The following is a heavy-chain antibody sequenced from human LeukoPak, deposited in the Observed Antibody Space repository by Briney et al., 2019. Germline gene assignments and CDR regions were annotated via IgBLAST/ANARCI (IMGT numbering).Heavy chain of an antibody. CDR1: GFTFSNYN. Sequence: GGSLRLSCAASGFTFSNYNMHWVRQAPGKGLECISYVSSSSSTIYNADSVKGRFTISRDNAKNSLFLQMNSLRAEDTAVYYCVRVNFADLFDYWGQGTLVTVSS. CDR2: VSSSSSTI. V-gene: IGHV3-48*01. CDR3: VRVNFADLFDY. D-gene: IGHD1-7*01. J-gene: IGHJ4*02.